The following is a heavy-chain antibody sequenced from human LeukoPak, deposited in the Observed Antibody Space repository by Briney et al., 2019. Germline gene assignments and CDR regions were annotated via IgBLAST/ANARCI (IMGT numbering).Heavy chain of an antibody. Sequence: SETLSLTCTVSGGSMPTYHWSWIRQSPGKGLEWIGYIYYSGVTKYNTSLESRVTISLDMSKNQFFLKLNSVTASDTAVYYCARLQLGYRPFWYFDLWGRGTLVAVSS. CDR1: GGSMPTYH. CDR2: IYYSGVT. V-gene: IGHV4-59*08. D-gene: IGHD1-1*01. J-gene: IGHJ2*01. CDR3: ARLQLGYRPFWYFDL.